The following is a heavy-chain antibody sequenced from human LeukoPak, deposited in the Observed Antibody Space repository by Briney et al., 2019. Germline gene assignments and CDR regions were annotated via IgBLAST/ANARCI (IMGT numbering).Heavy chain of an antibody. Sequence: GGSLRLTCAASGFTFSSYAMSWVRQAPGKGLEWVSAISGSGGGTYYADSVKDRFTISRDYSNNTLYLQMNSLRADDTAVYYCAKVASADAQARLNYWGQGTLVTVSS. V-gene: IGHV3-23*01. CDR3: AKVASADAQARLNY. CDR2: ISGSGGGT. D-gene: IGHD6-19*01. CDR1: GFTFSSYA. J-gene: IGHJ4*02.